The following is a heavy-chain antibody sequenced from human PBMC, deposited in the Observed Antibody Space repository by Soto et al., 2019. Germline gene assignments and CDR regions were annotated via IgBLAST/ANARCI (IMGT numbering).Heavy chain of an antibody. D-gene: IGHD1-26*01. CDR1: GFTFTFYW. J-gene: IGHJ6*02. Sequence: EVQLVESGGGLVQPRGSLRLSCAVSGFTFTFYWMAWVRQAPGKGLEWVANINQDGSEKYYVDSVKGRFTISRDDDKNTLYRQMNSREAEDTAVYYCARVRRRDWEMLQMVTYFYYGMDGWGQGTRVTVSS. V-gene: IGHV3-7*01. CDR2: INQDGSEK. CDR3: ARVRRRDWEMLQMVTYFYYGMDG.